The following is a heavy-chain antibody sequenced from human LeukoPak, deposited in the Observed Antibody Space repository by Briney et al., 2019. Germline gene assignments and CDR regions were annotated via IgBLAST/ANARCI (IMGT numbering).Heavy chain of an antibody. J-gene: IGHJ4*02. CDR2: INTDGTVT. CDR1: GFTFSKYW. V-gene: IGHV3-74*01. D-gene: IGHD6-19*01. CDR3: ATKQWLAPPPDS. Sequence: GGSLRLSCAASGFTFSKYWMLWVRQAPGKGLESVSRINTDGTVTTYADSVKGRFTVPRDNADNTMLLQMNSVRDEDTAVYYCATKQWLAPPPDSWGQGTPVTVSS.